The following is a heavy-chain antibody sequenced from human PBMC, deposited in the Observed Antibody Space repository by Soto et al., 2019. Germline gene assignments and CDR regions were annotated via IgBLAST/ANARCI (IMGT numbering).Heavy chain of an antibody. CDR2: ISGSGGST. CDR3: AKAIGAATSGTDC. J-gene: IGHJ4*02. V-gene: IGHV3-23*01. CDR1: GFTFSSYS. Sequence: GGSLRLSCAASGFTFSSYSMSWVRQAPGKGLEWVSGISGSGGSTYYADSVKGRFTISRDNSKNTLYLQMDSLRAEDTAVYYCAKAIGAATSGTDCWGQGTLVTVSS. D-gene: IGHD1-26*01.